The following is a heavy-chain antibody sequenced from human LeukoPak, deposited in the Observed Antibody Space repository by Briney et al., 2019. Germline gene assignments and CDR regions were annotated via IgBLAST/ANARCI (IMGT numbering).Heavy chain of an antibody. CDR3: TLVRGFKRPLDC. Sequence: GGSLRLSCAASGFTVRSNHMGWVRQVPGKGLEWVSVISNGGGTNYVDSVKGRFTISRDNSKNTLYPQMNSLRAEDTAVYYCTLVRGFKRPLDCWGQGTLVTVSS. D-gene: IGHD2-8*02. V-gene: IGHV3-53*01. CDR1: GFTVRSNH. CDR2: ISNGGGT. J-gene: IGHJ4*02.